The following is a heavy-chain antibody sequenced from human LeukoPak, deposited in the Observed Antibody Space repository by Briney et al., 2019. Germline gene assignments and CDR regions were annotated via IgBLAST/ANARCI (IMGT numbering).Heavy chain of an antibody. D-gene: IGHD3-3*01. CDR3: ARGSDTTFGVVPSGYFQH. CDR1: GGSISSYY. Sequence: SETLSLTCTVSGGSISSYYWSWIRQPAGKGLEWIGRIYTSGSTNYNPSLKSRVTMSVDTSKNQFSLKLSSVTAADTAVYYCARGSDTTFGVVPSGYFQHWGQGTLVTVSS. J-gene: IGHJ1*01. CDR2: IYTSGST. V-gene: IGHV4-4*07.